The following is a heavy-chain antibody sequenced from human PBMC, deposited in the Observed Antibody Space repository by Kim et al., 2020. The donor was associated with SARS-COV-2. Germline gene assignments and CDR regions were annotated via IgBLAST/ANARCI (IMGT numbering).Heavy chain of an antibody. Sequence: GGSLRLSCAASGFTFSTYWMFWVRQAPGKGLVWVSRINTDGSSTNSADSVRGRFTISRDNAKSTLYLQMNSLRVEDTAVYYCTRGNGMDVWGQGTTVTVSS. J-gene: IGHJ6*02. CDR1: GFTFSTYW. V-gene: IGHV3-74*01. CDR3: TRGNGMDV. CDR2: INTDGSST.